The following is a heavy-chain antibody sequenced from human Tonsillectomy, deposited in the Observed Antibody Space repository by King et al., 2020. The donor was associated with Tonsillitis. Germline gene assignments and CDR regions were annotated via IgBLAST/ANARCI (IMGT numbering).Heavy chain of an antibody. CDR2: ISGSGGST. J-gene: IGHJ4*02. Sequence: VQLVESGGGLVQPGGSLRLSCAASGFTFSSYAMSWVRKAPGKGLEWVSAISGSGGSTYYADSGKGRFTISRDNSKNTLYLQMNSLRAEDTAVYYCAKDNIVVVVAATPRFDYWGQGTLVTVSS. CDR3: AKDNIVVVVAATPRFDY. D-gene: IGHD2-15*01. V-gene: IGHV3-23*04. CDR1: GFTFSSYA.